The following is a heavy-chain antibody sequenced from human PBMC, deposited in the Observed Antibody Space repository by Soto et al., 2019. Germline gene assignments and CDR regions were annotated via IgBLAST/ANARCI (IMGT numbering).Heavy chain of an antibody. CDR2: IYINGST. Sequence: PGGSLRLSCAASGFSVSSNYMSWVRQAPGEGLEWVAIIYINGSTDYADSVQGRFSVSRDIYKNTLFLQMNNLRAEDTAVYFCSGYPSGYDEWDWYHGVDVWGQGTTVTVSS. CDR1: GFSVSSNY. D-gene: IGHD5-12*01. CDR3: SGYPSGYDEWDWYHGVDV. V-gene: IGHV3-53*01. J-gene: IGHJ6*02.